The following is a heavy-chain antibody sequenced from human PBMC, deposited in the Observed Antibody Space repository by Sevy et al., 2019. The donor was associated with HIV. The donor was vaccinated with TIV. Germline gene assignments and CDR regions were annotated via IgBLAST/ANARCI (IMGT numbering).Heavy chain of an antibody. CDR2: ISWNSGSI. CDR3: AKDTDPEYSSVPGDYYYGMDV. V-gene: IGHV3-9*01. Sequence: GGSLRLSCAASGFTFDDYAMHWVRQAPGKGLEWVSGISWNSGSIGYADSVKGRFTISRDNAKNSLYLQMNSLRAEDTALYDGAKDTDPEYSSVPGDYYYGMDVWGQGTTVTVSS. D-gene: IGHD6-19*01. J-gene: IGHJ6*02. CDR1: GFTFDDYA.